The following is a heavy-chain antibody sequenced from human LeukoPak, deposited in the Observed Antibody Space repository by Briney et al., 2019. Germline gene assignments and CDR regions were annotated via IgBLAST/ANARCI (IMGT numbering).Heavy chain of an antibody. Sequence: PSETLSLTCTVSGGSISSYYWSWIRQPPGKGLEWIGYIYYSGSTNYNPSLKSRVTISVDTSKNQFSLKLSSVTAADTAVYYCARLRYGSGGYYFDYWGQGTLVTVSS. D-gene: IGHD3-10*01. CDR2: IYYSGST. CDR1: GGSISSYY. J-gene: IGHJ4*02. V-gene: IGHV4-59*08. CDR3: ARLRYGSGGYYFDY.